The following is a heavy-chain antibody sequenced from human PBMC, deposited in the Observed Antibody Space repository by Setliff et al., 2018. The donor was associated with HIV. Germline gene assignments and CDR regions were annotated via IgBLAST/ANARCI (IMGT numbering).Heavy chain of an antibody. CDR2: IYTSGNT. J-gene: IGHJ6*03. V-gene: IGHV4-4*08. D-gene: IGHD3-10*01. Sequence: PSETLSLTCTVSGGSISISDWSWIRQPPGKGLEWIGCIYTSGNTYYNPSLKSRVTISVDTSKNQFSLKLSSVTAADTAVYYCARGVYYGSGSYYTHGNSYYYMDVWGKGTTVTVSS. CDR3: ARGVYYGSGSYYTHGNSYYYMDV. CDR1: GGSISISD.